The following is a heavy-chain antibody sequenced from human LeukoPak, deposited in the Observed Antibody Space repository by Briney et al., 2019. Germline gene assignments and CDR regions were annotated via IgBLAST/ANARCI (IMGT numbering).Heavy chain of an antibody. CDR2: INAGNGNT. CDR3: ARVGGPYSSSWSDAFDI. J-gene: IGHJ3*02. Sequence: ASVKVSCKASGYTFTSYAMHRVRQAPGQRLEWMGWINAGNGNTKYSQKFQGRVTITRDTSASTAYMELSSLRSEDTAVYYCARVGGPYSSSWSDAFDIWGQGTMVTVSS. CDR1: GYTFTSYA. D-gene: IGHD6-13*01. V-gene: IGHV1-3*01.